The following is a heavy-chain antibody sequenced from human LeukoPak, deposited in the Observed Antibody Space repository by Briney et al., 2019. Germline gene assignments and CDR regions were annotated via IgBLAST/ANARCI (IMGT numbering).Heavy chain of an antibody. Sequence: GRSLRLSCAASGFTFSSYAMHWVRQAPGKGLEWVAVISYDGSNKYYADSVKGRFTISRDNSKNTLYLQMNSLRAEDTAVYYCARVPGIAAAGVGYWGQGTLVTVSS. CDR2: ISYDGSNK. CDR1: GFTFSSYA. J-gene: IGHJ4*02. V-gene: IGHV3-30-3*01. CDR3: ARVPGIAAAGVGY. D-gene: IGHD6-13*01.